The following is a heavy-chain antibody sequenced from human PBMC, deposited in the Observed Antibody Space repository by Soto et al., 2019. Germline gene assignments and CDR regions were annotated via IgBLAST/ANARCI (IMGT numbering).Heavy chain of an antibody. D-gene: IGHD7-27*01. J-gene: IGHJ4*02. CDR2: VNSDGTST. CDR1: GFTFSNYW. Sequence: EVQLVESGGGLVQPGGSLRLSCAASGFTFSNYWIHWVRQVPGKGLVWVSRVNSDGTSTSYADFVKGRFTITRDNAKNTVYLQMDNLGADVTAVYYCTRGGTTTTYWGLFSYWGQGALVAVSS. V-gene: IGHV3-74*03. CDR3: TRGGTTTTYWGLFSY.